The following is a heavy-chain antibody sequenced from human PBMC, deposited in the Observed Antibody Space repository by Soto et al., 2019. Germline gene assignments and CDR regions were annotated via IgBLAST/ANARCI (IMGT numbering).Heavy chain of an antibody. CDR3: ARDGVAEIDY. CDR1: GFTFSDEN. J-gene: IGHJ4*02. CDR2: IDSFSGTI. D-gene: IGHD2-15*01. Sequence: EVQLVESGGGLVQPGGSLRLSCAASGFTFSDENMIWVRQAPGKGLQWVSDIDSFSGTIYYADSVRSRFTISRDNAKNALYLQMNSLRDEYTAVYYCARDGVAEIDYWGQGTLVTVSS. V-gene: IGHV3-48*02.